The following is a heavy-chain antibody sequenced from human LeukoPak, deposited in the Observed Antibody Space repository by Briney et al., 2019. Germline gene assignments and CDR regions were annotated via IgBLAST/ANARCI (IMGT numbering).Heavy chain of an antibody. Sequence: SETLSLTCTVSGGSISSSSYYWGWIRQPPGKGLEWIGSIYYSGSTNYNPSLKSRVTISVDTSKNQFSLKLNSVTAADTAVYYCARRYSGYGGAFDIWGQGTMVTVSS. J-gene: IGHJ3*02. CDR2: IYYSGST. CDR3: ARRYSGYGGAFDI. D-gene: IGHD5-12*01. V-gene: IGHV4-39*07. CDR1: GGSISSSSYY.